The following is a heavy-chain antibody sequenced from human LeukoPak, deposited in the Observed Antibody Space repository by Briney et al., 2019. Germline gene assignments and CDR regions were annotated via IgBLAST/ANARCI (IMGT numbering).Heavy chain of an antibody. J-gene: IGHJ4*02. CDR3: ARAPYDILTGYSPYYFDS. V-gene: IGHV3-21*06. CDR1: GFTLSSYN. D-gene: IGHD3-9*01. Sequence: GGSLRLSCAASGFTLSSYNMNWVRQAPGKGLEWVSSISSSSTHIYYADSVKGRFTISRDNAKNSVYLQMNSLRAEDTAVYYCARAPYDILTGYSPYYFDSWGQGTLVTVSS. CDR2: ISSSSTHI.